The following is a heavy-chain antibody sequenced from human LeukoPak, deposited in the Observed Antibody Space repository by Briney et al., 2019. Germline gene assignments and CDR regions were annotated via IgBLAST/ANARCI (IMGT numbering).Heavy chain of an antibody. V-gene: IGHV4-30-2*01. J-gene: IGHJ4*02. CDR3: ARSTDYGLFDY. Sequence: QTLSLTCAVSGGSISSGGYSWSWIRQPPGKGLEWIGSFYHSGSTYYNPSLKSRVTISVDRSKNQFSLRLSSVTAADTAVYYCARSTDYGLFDYWGQGTLVTVSS. D-gene: IGHD4-17*01. CDR1: GGSISSGGYS. CDR2: FYHSGST.